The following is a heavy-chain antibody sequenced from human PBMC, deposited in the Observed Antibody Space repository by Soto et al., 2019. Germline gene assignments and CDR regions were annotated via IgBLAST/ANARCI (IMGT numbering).Heavy chain of an antibody. CDR2: IYYSGST. CDR3: ARDLFLRGDDAFDI. Sequence: SETLSLTCTVSGGSISSGGYGWSWIRQHPGKGLEWIGYIYYSGSTYYNPSLKSRVTISVDTSKNQFSLKLSSVTAADTAVYYCARDLFLRGDDAFDIWGQGTMVTVSS. V-gene: IGHV4-31*03. D-gene: IGHD3-16*01. J-gene: IGHJ3*02. CDR1: GGSISSGGYG.